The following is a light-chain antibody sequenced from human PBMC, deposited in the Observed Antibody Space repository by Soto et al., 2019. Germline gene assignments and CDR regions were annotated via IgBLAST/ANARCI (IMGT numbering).Light chain of an antibody. CDR2: LNSDGSH. V-gene: IGLV4-69*01. CDR3: QTWGTGIVV. J-gene: IGLJ2*01. CDR1: SGHSSYA. Sequence: QAVVTQSPSVSASLGASVKLTCTLSSGHSSYAIAWHQQQPEKGPRYLMKLNSDGSHKKGDGIPDRFSGSSSGAERYLTISSLQSEDEADYYCQTWGTGIVVFGGGTKLTVL.